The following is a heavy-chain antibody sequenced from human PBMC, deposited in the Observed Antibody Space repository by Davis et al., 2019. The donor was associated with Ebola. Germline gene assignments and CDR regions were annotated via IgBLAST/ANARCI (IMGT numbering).Heavy chain of an antibody. CDR2: IKQDGSEK. CDR1: GFTFSSYW. CDR3: ARVVTMIVVT. J-gene: IGHJ4*02. D-gene: IGHD3-22*01. Sequence: GGSLRLSCAASGFTFSSYWISWVRQAPGKGLEWVANIKQDGSEKYYVDSVKGRFTISRDNAKNSLYLQMNSLRAEDTAVYYCARVVTMIVVTWGQGTLVTVSS. V-gene: IGHV3-7*01.